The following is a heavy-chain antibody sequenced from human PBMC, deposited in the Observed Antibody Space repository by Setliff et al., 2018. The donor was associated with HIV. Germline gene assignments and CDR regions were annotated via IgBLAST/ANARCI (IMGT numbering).Heavy chain of an antibody. D-gene: IGHD6-13*01. J-gene: IGHJ4*02. CDR2: IRFDGTKK. CDR3: TKDYEDDQQLAYFDY. V-gene: IGHV3-30*02. Sequence: GGSLRLSCAASGFTFSGSAMHWVRQAPGKGLQWVAFIRFDGTKKYSSDSVKGHFIISRDNSKKTLYLQMNSLRDEDTAVYFCTKDYEDDQQLAYFDYWGQGTLVTVSS. CDR1: GFTFSGSA.